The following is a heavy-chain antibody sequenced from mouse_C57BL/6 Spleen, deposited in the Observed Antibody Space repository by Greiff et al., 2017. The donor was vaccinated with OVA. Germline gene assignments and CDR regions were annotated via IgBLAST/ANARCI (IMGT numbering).Heavy chain of an antibody. Sequence: VQLQQSGPELVKPGASVKLSCKASGYTFTSYDINWVKQRPGQGLEWIGWIYPRDGSTKYNEKFKGKATLTVEKSSSTVYLELSRLTSDDSAVYYCARLRGYYFDYWGQGTTLTVSS. CDR1: GYTFTSYD. CDR3: ARLRGYYFDY. V-gene: IGHV1-85*01. CDR2: IYPRDGST. J-gene: IGHJ2*01.